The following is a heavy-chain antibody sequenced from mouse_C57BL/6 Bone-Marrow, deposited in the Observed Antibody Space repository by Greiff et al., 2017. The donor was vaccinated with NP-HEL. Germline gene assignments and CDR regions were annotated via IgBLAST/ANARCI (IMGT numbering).Heavy chain of an antibody. Sequence: EVKLLESGPGLVKPSQSLSLTCSVTGYSITSGYYWNWIRQFPGNKLEWMGYISYDGSNNYNPSLKNRISITRDTSKNQFFLKLNSVTTEDTATYYCAREGIYYDYDHYYAMDYWGQGTSVTVSS. CDR2: ISYDGSN. CDR1: GYSITSGYY. J-gene: IGHJ4*01. CDR3: AREGIYYDYDHYYAMDY. V-gene: IGHV3-6*01. D-gene: IGHD2-4*01.